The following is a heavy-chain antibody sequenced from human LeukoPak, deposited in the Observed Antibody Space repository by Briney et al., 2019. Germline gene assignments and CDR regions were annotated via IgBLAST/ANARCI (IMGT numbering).Heavy chain of an antibody. Sequence: GESLKISCKGSGYNFTSYWIGWVRQMPGKGLEWMGIIYPGDSDTRYSPSFQGQVTISADKSISTAYLQWSGLKASDTAMYYCARLALSYCTSSSCYRTNWFDPWGQGTLVTVS. CDR1: GYNFTSYW. V-gene: IGHV5-51*01. CDR2: IYPGDSDT. J-gene: IGHJ5*01. CDR3: ARLALSYCTSSSCYRTNWFDP. D-gene: IGHD2-2*01.